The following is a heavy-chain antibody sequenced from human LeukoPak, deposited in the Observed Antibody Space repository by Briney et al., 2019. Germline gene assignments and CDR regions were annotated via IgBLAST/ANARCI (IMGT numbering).Heavy chain of an antibody. Sequence: GGSLRLSCAASGFTFSSYSMNWVRQAPGKGLEWVSSISSSSSSIYYADSVKGRFTISRDNAKNSLYLQMNSLRAEDTAVYYCARTGGPQLWLTWGQGTLVTVSS. V-gene: IGHV3-21*01. CDR3: ARTGGPQLWLT. D-gene: IGHD5-18*01. CDR2: ISSSSSSI. CDR1: GFTFSSYS. J-gene: IGHJ5*02.